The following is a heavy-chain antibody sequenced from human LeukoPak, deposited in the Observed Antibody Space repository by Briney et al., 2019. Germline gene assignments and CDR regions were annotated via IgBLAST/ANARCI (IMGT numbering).Heavy chain of an antibody. D-gene: IGHD3-22*01. CDR1: GFTFENYG. Sequence: GGSLRLSCAASGFTFENYGMYWVRQAPGQGLEWLALIYFDGSVTDYSDSVRGRFTISRDNSNNTLYLEMNDLRAEDTAVYFCAKDPHYYESSGYFDPWGQGTLVTVSS. V-gene: IGHV3-33*06. J-gene: IGHJ5*02. CDR3: AKDPHYYESSGYFDP. CDR2: IYFDGSVT.